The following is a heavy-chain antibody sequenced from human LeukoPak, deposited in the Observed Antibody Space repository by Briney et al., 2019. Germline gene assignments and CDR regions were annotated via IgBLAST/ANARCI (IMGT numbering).Heavy chain of an antibody. Sequence: SETLSLTCTVSGGSISSSTYYWGWIRQPPGKGLEWIGSIYYSGSTYYNPSLKSRVTISVDTSKNQFSLKLSSVTAADTAVYYCATRKYDFWSGYRDAFDIWGQGTMVTVSS. CDR1: GGSISSSTYY. D-gene: IGHD3-3*01. J-gene: IGHJ3*02. V-gene: IGHV4-39*01. CDR2: IYYSGST. CDR3: ATRKYDFWSGYRDAFDI.